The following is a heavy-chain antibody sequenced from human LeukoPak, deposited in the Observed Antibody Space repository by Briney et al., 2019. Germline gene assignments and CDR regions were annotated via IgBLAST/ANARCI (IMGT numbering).Heavy chain of an antibody. CDR3: ARTRYYYDSSGYFDY. D-gene: IGHD3-22*01. V-gene: IGHV3-7*01. CDR1: GFTFSSYW. Sequence: PGGSLRLSCAASGFTFSSYWMSWVRQAPGKGLEWVANIKQDGSEKYYVDSVKGRFTISRDNAKNSLYLQMNSLRAEETAVYYCARTRYYYDSSGYFDYWGQGTLVTVSS. J-gene: IGHJ4*02. CDR2: IKQDGSEK.